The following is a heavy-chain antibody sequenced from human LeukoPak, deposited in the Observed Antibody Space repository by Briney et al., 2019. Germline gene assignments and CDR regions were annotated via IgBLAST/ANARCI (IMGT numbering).Heavy chain of an antibody. J-gene: IGHJ4*02. CDR1: GYSISSGYY. V-gene: IGHV4-38-2*02. CDR2: IYHSGST. CDR3: AAAYYYDSSGYYFPYLDY. Sequence: SETLSLTCTASGYSISSGYYWGWIRQPPGKGLEWIGSIYHSGSTYYNPSLKSRVTISVDTSKNQFSLKLSSVTAADTAVYYCAAAYYYDSSGYYFPYLDYWGQGTLVTVSS. D-gene: IGHD3-22*01.